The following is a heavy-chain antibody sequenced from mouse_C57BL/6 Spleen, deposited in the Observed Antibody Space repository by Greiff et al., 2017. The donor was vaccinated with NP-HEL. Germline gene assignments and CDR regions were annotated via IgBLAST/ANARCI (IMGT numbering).Heavy chain of an antibody. V-gene: IGHV1-50*01. CDR1: GYTFTSYW. D-gene: IGHD1-1*01. CDR2: IDPSDSYT. CDR3: ARNYGSSPCAY. J-gene: IGHJ3*01. Sequence: QVQLQQPGAELVKPGASVKLSCKASGYTFTSYWMQWVKQRPGQGLEWIGEIDPSDSYTNYNQKFKGKATLTVDTSSSTAYMQLSSLTSEDSAVYYCARNYGSSPCAYWGQGTLVTVSA.